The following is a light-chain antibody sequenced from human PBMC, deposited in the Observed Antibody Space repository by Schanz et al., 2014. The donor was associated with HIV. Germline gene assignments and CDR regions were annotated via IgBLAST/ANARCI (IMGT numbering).Light chain of an antibody. CDR1: QSVLYSSHNKNY. V-gene: IGKV4-1*01. Sequence: DIVMTQSPDSLAVSLGERATINCKSSQSVLYSSHNKNYLAWYRQKPGQPPKLLIYWASTRESGVPDRFSGSGSGTDFTLTISSLQAEDVAVYYCQQYYSTPRTFGQGTKVEIK. CDR3: QQYYSTPRT. CDR2: WAS. J-gene: IGKJ1*01.